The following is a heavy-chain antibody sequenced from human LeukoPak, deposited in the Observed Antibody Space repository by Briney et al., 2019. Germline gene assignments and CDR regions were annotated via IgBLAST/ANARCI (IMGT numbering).Heavy chain of an antibody. CDR2: IIPIFGTA. D-gene: IGHD6-19*01. CDR1: GGTFSSYA. CDR3: ARDHSIAVAGIKNY. Sequence: SVKVSCKASGGTFSSYAISWVRQAPGQGLEWMGGIIPIFGTANYAQKFQGRVTITTDESTSTAYMELSSLRSEDTALYYCARDHSIAVAGIKNYWGQGTLVTVSS. J-gene: IGHJ4*02. V-gene: IGHV1-69*05.